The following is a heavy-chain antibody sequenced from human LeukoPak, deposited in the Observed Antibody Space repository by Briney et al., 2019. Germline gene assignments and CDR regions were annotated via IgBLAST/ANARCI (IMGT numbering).Heavy chain of an antibody. CDR1: GYTFTRYQ. D-gene: IGHD6-6*01. V-gene: IGHV1-46*01. Sequence: ASVKVSCKASGYTFTRYQMHWVRQAPGQGLEWMGIINPSGGSTSYAQKFQGRVTMTRDTSTSTVYMELSSLRSEDTAVYYCARDKRAGWSCSSEWGQGTLVTVSS. J-gene: IGHJ4*02. CDR3: ARDKRAGWSCSSE. CDR2: INPSGGST.